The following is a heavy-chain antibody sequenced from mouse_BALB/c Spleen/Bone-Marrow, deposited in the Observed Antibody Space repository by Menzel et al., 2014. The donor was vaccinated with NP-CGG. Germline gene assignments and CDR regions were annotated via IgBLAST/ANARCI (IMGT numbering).Heavy chain of an antibody. CDR2: IISGGSYT. D-gene: IGHD2-1*01. CDR3: TRAPYDNSYFDY. V-gene: IGHV5-6-4*01. J-gene: IGHJ2*01. Sequence: EVQRVESGGGLVKPGGSLKLSCAASGFTFTTYTMSWVRQTPEKRLEWVATIISGGSYTYYPDTVKGRFTVSRDNAKNPLCLQMSSLKSEDTAMYYCTRAPYDNSYFDYWGQGTTLTVSS. CDR1: GFTFTTYT.